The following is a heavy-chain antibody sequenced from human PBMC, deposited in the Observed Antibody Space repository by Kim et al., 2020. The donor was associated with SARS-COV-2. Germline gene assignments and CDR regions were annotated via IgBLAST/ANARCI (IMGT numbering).Heavy chain of an antibody. D-gene: IGHD3-9*01. CDR1: GSDFNTYW. V-gene: IGHV5-51*01. J-gene: IGHJ6*02. CDR3: ARAKGSFDWLLPEDV. CDR2: IYPGDSDI. Sequence: GESLKISCKGSGSDFNTYWIAWVRQMPGKGLEWMGIIYPGDSDIRYSPSFQGQVTLSADKSTSTAYLQWTSLKVSDTAMYFCARAKGSFDWLLPEDVWGQGTPVIVSS.